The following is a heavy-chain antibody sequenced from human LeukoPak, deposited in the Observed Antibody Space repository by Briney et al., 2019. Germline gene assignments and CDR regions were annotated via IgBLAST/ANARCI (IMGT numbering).Heavy chain of an antibody. J-gene: IGHJ3*02. CDR3: ARDGPFTIFGVVIMGFDAFDI. V-gene: IGHV3-21*01. CDR2: ISSSSSYI. Sequence: GGSLRLSCAASGLTFSSYSMNWVRQAPGKGLEWVSSISSSSSYIYYADSVKGRFTISRDNAKNSLYLQMNSLRAEDTAVYYCARDGPFTIFGVVIMGFDAFDIWGQGTMVTVSS. CDR1: GLTFSSYS. D-gene: IGHD3-3*01.